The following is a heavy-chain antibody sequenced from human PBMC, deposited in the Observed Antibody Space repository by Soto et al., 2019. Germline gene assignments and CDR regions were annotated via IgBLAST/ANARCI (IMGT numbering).Heavy chain of an antibody. CDR1: GYTFTSYA. V-gene: IGHV1-3*01. CDR3: ARRSFGSSSSTPYYFDY. D-gene: IGHD6-6*01. CDR2: INAGNGNT. J-gene: IGHJ4*02. Sequence: ASVKVSCKASGYTFTSYAMHWVRQAPGQRLEWMGWINAGNGNTKYSQKFQGRVTITRDTSASTAYMELSSLKASDTAMYYCARRSFGSSSSTPYYFDYWGQGTLVTVSS.